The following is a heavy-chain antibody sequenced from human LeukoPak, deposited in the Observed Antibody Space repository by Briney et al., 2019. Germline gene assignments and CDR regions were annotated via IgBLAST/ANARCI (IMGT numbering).Heavy chain of an antibody. Sequence: PGGSLRLSCAASGFTFSTYAMSWVRQAPGKGLEWVSAIGGSGGSTYYADSVKGRFTISRDNSKNTLYLQMNSLKAEDTAVYYCAKGGYYDSSGYYYNDYWGQGTLVTVSS. V-gene: IGHV3-23*01. J-gene: IGHJ4*02. CDR2: IGGSGGST. CDR1: GFTFSTYA. D-gene: IGHD3-22*01. CDR3: AKGGYYDSSGYYYNDY.